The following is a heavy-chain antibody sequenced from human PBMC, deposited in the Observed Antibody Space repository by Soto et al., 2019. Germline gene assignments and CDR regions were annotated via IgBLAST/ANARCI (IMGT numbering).Heavy chain of an antibody. Sequence: GASVKVSCKASGYSFSGYYIFWVRQAPGQGLEWMGWINPNTGGTNYAQKFQGRVTMTRDTSISTAYMELNRLASDDTAMYFCARDLRSSSSLGLDVWGQGTTVTVSS. CDR1: GYSFSGYY. D-gene: IGHD6-6*01. J-gene: IGHJ6*02. CDR2: INPNTGGT. V-gene: IGHV1-2*02. CDR3: ARDLRSSSSLGLDV.